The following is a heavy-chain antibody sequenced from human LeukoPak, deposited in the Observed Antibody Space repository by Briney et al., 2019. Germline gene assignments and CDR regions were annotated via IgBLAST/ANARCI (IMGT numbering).Heavy chain of an antibody. CDR3: ARESGRSADY. Sequence: GGSLRLSCAASGFTLSDYYMSWIRQAPGKGLEWISYISSSGGSTYYPDSVKGRFTISRDNAKNSLYLQMNSLRAEDTAVYYCARESGRSADYWGQGTLVTVSS. J-gene: IGHJ4*02. CDR1: GFTLSDYY. V-gene: IGHV3-11*04. CDR2: ISSSGGST. D-gene: IGHD3-10*01.